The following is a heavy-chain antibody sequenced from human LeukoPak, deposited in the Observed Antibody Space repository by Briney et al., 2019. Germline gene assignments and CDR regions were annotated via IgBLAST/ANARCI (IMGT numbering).Heavy chain of an antibody. Sequence: GGSLRLSCAASGFIFTDYGMHWVRQAPGKGLEWLTFIRYDGSDKYYADSVKGRFTISRDNSKNTLYLQMNSLRAEDTAVYYCAKLRAFDIWGQGTMVTVSS. J-gene: IGHJ3*02. CDR2: IRYDGSDK. CDR3: AKLRAFDI. CDR1: GFIFTDYG. V-gene: IGHV3-30*02.